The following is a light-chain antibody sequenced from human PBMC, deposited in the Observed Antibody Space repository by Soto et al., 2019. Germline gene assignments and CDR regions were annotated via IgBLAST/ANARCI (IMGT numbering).Light chain of an antibody. CDR1: SSDVGGYNY. J-gene: IGLJ1*01. V-gene: IGLV2-14*01. CDR3: CSYTSSSTYV. Sequence: QSVLTQPASVSGSPGQSITISCTGTSSDVGGYNYVSWYQQHPGKAPKLMIYDVSNRPSGVSNRFSGSKSGNTASLTISGIKAEYEADYYCCSYTSSSTYVFGTGTKLTVL. CDR2: DVS.